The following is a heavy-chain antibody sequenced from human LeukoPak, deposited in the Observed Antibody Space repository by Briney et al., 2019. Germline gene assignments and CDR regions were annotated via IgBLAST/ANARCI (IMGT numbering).Heavy chain of an antibody. CDR1: GGSISSYY. V-gene: IGHV4-59*12. D-gene: IGHD3-22*01. CDR3: ARGYNLGTDTYYYDSSGRFYYYGMDV. Sequence: SETLSLTCTVSGGSISSYYWSWIRQPPGKGLEWIGYIYYSGSTNYNPSLKSRVTISVDTSKNQFSLKLSSVTAADTAVYYCARGYNLGTDTYYYDSSGRFYYYGMDVWGQGTTVTVSS. J-gene: IGHJ6*02. CDR2: IYYSGST.